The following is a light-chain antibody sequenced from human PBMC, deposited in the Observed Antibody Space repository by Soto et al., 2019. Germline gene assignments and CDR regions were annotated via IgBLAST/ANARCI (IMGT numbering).Light chain of an antibody. J-gene: IGKJ4*01. CDR3: QHTNSVSFS. CDR1: QGINTC. V-gene: IGKV1-12*01. CDR2: AAS. Sequence: DIQMTQSPSSVSASVGDTVTVTCRASQGINTCLAWYQQKPGKAPKLLIFAASSLQSGVPSRFSGSGSGTDFTLTISSLQPEDAATYYCQHTNSVSFSFGGGTKVEIK.